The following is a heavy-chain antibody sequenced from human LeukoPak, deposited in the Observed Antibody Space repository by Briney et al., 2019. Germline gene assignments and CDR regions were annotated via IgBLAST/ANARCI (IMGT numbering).Heavy chain of an antibody. CDR2: IYYSGST. D-gene: IGHD6-13*01. CDR1: GGSISSSSYY. CDR3: ARDGISSSWYLPTYNNWFDP. V-gene: IGHV4-39*07. J-gene: IGHJ5*02. Sequence: SETLSLTCTVSGGSISSSSYYWGWIRQPPGKGLEWIGSIYYSGSTYYNPSLKSRVTISVDTSKNQFSLKLSSVTAADTAVYYCARDGISSSWYLPTYNNWFDPWGQGTLVTVSS.